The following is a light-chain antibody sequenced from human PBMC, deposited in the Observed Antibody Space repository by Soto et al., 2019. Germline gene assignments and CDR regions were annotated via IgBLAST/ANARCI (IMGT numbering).Light chain of an antibody. V-gene: IGKV3-15*01. Sequence: EIVMTQSPATLSVSPGERATLSCRASQSVSSNFAWYQQKPGQAPRLLIYGASTRATGIPARFSGSVSGTDFNHTISSLQSEDFAVYYCQQYNNGPPMAFGQGTKVEI. J-gene: IGKJ1*01. CDR2: GAS. CDR1: QSVSSN. CDR3: QQYNNGPPMA.